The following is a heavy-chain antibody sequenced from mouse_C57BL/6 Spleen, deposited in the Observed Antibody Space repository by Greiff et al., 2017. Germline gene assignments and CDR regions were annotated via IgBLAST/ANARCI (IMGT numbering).Heavy chain of an antibody. Sequence: VQLQQSGAELVKPGASVKISCKASGYAFSSYWMNWVKQRPGKGLEWIGQIYPGDGDTNYNGKFKGKATLTADKSSSTAYMQLSSLTSEDSAVYFCARSYYSNYDFDYWGQGTTLTVSS. CDR2: IYPGDGDT. V-gene: IGHV1-80*01. CDR3: ARSYYSNYDFDY. D-gene: IGHD2-5*01. J-gene: IGHJ2*01. CDR1: GYAFSSYW.